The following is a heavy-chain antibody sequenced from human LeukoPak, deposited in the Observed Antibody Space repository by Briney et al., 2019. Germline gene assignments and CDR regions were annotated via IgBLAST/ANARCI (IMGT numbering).Heavy chain of an antibody. V-gene: IGHV1-2*02. Sequence: ASVKVSCKASGYTFTSYYIHWVRQAPGQGLEWMGWINPNSGGTNYAQKFQGRVTMTRDTSISTAYVELSRLRSDDTAVYYCARGKFDWYVIAAAGTIDYWGQGTLVTVSS. CDR1: GYTFTSYY. CDR2: INPNSGGT. D-gene: IGHD6-13*01. J-gene: IGHJ4*02. CDR3: ARGKFDWYVIAAAGTIDY.